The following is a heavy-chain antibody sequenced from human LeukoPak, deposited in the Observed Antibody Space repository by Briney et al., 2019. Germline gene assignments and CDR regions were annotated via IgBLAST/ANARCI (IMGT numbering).Heavy chain of an antibody. D-gene: IGHD6-19*01. Sequence: GGSLRLSCAASGCTFSSYRMNWVRQAPGKGLEWVSYISRSSGSSIYYADSVKGRFTISRDNAKNSLYLQMNSLRAEDTAVYYCARDSSGWYYFDYWGQGILVTVSS. J-gene: IGHJ4*02. V-gene: IGHV3-48*04. CDR2: ISRSSGSSI. CDR1: GCTFSSYR. CDR3: ARDSSGWYYFDY.